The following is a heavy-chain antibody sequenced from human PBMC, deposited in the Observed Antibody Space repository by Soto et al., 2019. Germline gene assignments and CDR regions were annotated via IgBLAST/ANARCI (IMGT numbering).Heavy chain of an antibody. D-gene: IGHD3-3*01. CDR2: IIPIFGTA. CDR3: ARVGDTYYDFWSGYYIFDY. J-gene: IGHJ4*02. CDR1: GGTFSSYA. Sequence: QVQLVQSGAEVKKPGSSVKVSCKASGGTFSSYAISWVRQAHGQGLEWMGGIIPIFGTANYAQKFQGRVTITADESTSTAYMELSSLRSEDTAVYYCARVGDTYYDFWSGYYIFDYWGQGTLVTVSS. V-gene: IGHV1-69*01.